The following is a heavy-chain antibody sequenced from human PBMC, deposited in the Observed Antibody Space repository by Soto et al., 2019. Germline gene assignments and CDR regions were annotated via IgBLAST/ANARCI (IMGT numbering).Heavy chain of an antibody. Sequence: QVQLEESGGGVVQPGRSLRLSCTASGFTFSNYGMHWVRQAPGKGLEWVAVIWSDGSNKNYADSVKGRFTISRDNSKNTLYLQMNSLRAEDTAVYYCARDLIQICPSICYGMDVWGQGTTVTVSS. CDR2: IWSDGSNK. J-gene: IGHJ6*02. V-gene: IGHV3-33*01. D-gene: IGHD5-18*01. CDR3: ARDLIQICPSICYGMDV. CDR1: GFTFSNYG.